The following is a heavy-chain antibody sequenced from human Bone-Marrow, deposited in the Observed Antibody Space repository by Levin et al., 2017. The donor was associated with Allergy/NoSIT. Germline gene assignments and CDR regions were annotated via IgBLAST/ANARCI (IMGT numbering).Heavy chain of an antibody. D-gene: IGHD5-18*01. J-gene: IGHJ4*02. CDR2: TYYRSKWYN. Sequence: PSETLSLTCAISGDSVSSNSAAWNWIRQSPSRGLEWLGRTYYRSKWYNDYAESVKSRITINPDTSKNHFSLHLNSLTPEDTAVYYCVRDQLSVDTANAFDYWGQGILVTVSS. CDR1: GDSVSSNSAA. CDR3: VRDQLSVDTANAFDY. V-gene: IGHV6-1*01.